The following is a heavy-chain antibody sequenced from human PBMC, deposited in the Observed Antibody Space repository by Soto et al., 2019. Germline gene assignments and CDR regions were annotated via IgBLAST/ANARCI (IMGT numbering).Heavy chain of an antibody. V-gene: IGHV1-69*13. J-gene: IGHJ6*02. CDR2: IIPIFGTA. CDR3: ASARRRNYYYYGMDV. Sequence: SSGKVCCRAAGGSFSGYAISWVRQAPGQGLEWMGGIIPIFGTANYAQKFQGRVTITADESTSTAYMELSSLRSEDTAVYYCASARRRNYYYYGMDVWGQGTTVIVSS. CDR1: GGSFSGYA. D-gene: IGHD6-13*01.